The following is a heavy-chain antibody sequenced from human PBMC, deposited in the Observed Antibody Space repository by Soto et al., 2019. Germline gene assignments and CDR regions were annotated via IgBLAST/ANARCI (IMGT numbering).Heavy chain of an antibody. CDR2: ISYDGSNK. D-gene: IGHD2-21*02. J-gene: IGHJ3*02. CDR1: GFTFSSYA. CDR3: ARYIVVVTATYAFDI. V-gene: IGHV3-30-3*01. Sequence: QVQLVESGGGVVQPGRSLRLSCAASGFTFSSYAIHWVRQAPGKGLEWVAVISYDGSNKYYADSVKGRFTISRDNSKNTLYLQMNSLRAEDTAVYYCARYIVVVTATYAFDIWGQGTMVTVSS.